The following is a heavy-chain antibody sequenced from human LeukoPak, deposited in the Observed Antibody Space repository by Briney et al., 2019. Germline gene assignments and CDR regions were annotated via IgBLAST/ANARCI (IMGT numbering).Heavy chain of an antibody. J-gene: IGHJ4*02. V-gene: IGHV3-21*01. D-gene: IGHD1-20*01. Sequence: PGGSLRLSCAASGFTFSSYSMNWVRQAPGRGLEWVSSISTSSTYIYYADSVKGRFTISRDNAKNSLYLQMNSLRAEDTAVYYCARDPPFIIGTTFFDYWGQGTLVTVSS. CDR2: ISTSSTYI. CDR3: ARDPPFIIGTTFFDY. CDR1: GFTFSSYS.